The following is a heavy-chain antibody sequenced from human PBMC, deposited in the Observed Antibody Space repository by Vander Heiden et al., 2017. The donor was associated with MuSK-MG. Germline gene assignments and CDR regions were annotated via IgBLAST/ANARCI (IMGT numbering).Heavy chain of an antibody. Sequence: QGQLVESGGAVVHPWRSLRLPCAVSGSPFRPYAMPGLRQAPGKGLEWVAVISHDENKIYYADSVEGRFTISRDNSKNTLYLQMSSLRAEDTAVYDCARDDESRVLTAVEYWGQGTLVTVSS. J-gene: IGHJ4*02. V-gene: IGHV3-30*04. CDR1: GSPFRPYA. D-gene: IGHD2-21*02. CDR3: ARDDESRVLTAVEY. CDR2: ISHDENKI.